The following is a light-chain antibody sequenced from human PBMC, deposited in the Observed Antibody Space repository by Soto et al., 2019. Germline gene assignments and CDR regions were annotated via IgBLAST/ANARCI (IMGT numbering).Light chain of an antibody. CDR2: GAS. V-gene: IGKV3-20*01. J-gene: IGKJ2*01. CDR1: QSVSSTY. CDR3: QQYDSSPYT. Sequence: EIVLTQSPGTLSLSPGERATLSCRASQSVSSTYLAWYQKKPGQAPRLLIYGASSRETGIPDTFSGSGSGTDFTLTISRLEPEDFAVYYCQQYDSSPYTFGQGTKLEIK.